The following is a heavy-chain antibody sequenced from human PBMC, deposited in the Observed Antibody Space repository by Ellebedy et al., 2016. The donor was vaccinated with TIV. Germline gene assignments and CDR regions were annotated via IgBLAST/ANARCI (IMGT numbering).Heavy chain of an antibody. D-gene: IGHD2/OR15-2a*01. CDR2: ISGSGDST. Sequence: PGGSLRLSCSASGFTFSSYAMTWVRQAPGKGLEWVSAISGSGDSTYYADSVKGRFTVSRDNSKNTLYLQMNSLRAEDTAVYYCAILSPRSDRLSFLCEVFDYWGQGTLVTVSS. V-gene: IGHV3-23*01. J-gene: IGHJ4*02. CDR1: GFTFSSYA. CDR3: AILSPRSDRLSFLCEVFDY.